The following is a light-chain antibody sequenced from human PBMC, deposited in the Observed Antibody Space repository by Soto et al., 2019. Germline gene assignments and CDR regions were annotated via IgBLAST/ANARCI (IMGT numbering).Light chain of an antibody. V-gene: IGLV2-8*01. CDR3: CSYAGGTNWV. J-gene: IGLJ3*02. Sequence: QSALTQPASASGSPGQSVTISCTGTSSDVGGYNYVSWYQQHPGKAPKLLIYEVSKRPSGVPNRFSGSKSGNTASLTVSGLQAEDEADYYCCSYAGGTNWVFGGGTKLTVL. CDR1: SSDVGGYNY. CDR2: EVS.